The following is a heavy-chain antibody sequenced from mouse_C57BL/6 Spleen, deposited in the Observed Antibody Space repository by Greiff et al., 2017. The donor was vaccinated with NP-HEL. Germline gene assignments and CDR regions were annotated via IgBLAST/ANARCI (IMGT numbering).Heavy chain of an antibody. J-gene: IGHJ3*01. V-gene: IGHV5-17*01. Sequence: EVKLVESGGGLVKPGGSLKLSCAASGFTFSDYGMHWVRQAPEKGLEWVAYISSGSSTIYYADTVKGRFTISRDNAKNTLFLQMTSLRAEDTAMYYCATGYWGEFAYWGQGTLVTVSA. D-gene: IGHD2-3*01. CDR3: ATGYWGEFAY. CDR1: GFTFSDYG. CDR2: ISSGSSTI.